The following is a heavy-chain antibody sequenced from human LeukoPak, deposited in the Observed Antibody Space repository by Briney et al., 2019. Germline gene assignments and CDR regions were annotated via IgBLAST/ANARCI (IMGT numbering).Heavy chain of an antibody. J-gene: IGHJ6*03. CDR2: INWNGGST. CDR3: AKDHSSSYYYMDV. CDR1: GFSFRHYG. V-gene: IGHV3-20*04. D-gene: IGHD5-18*01. Sequence: GGSLRLSCAASGFSFRHYGMSWVRQAPGKGLEWVSGINWNGGSTGYADSVKGRFTISRDNAKNSLYLQMNSLRAEDTALYYCAKDHSSSYYYMDVWGKGTTVTVSS.